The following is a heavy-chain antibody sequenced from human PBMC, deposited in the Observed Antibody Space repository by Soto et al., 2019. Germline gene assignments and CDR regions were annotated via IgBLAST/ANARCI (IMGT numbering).Heavy chain of an antibody. CDR1: GYSFTSYW. CDR2: IYPGDSDT. J-gene: IGHJ6*02. V-gene: IGHV5-51*01. CDR3: AGGGVRGVITRTRDYYGMDV. Sequence: PGESLKISCKGSGYSFTSYWIGWVRQMPGKGLEWMGIIYPGDSDTRYSPSFQGQVTISVDKSISTAYLQWSSLKASDTAMYYCAGGGVRGVITRTRDYYGMDVWGQGTTVTV. D-gene: IGHD3-10*01.